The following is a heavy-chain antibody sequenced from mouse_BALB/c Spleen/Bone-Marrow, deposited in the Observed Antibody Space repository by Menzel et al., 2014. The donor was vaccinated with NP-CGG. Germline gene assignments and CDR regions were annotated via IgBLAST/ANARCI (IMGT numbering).Heavy chain of an antibody. V-gene: IGHV5-6*02. CDR3: ARRGNWDGRDAMDY. Sequence: EVKLQESGGDLVKPGGSLKLSCAASGFTFSSYGMSWVRQTPGKRLEWAATISTGGSYTYYPDSVKGRFTISRDNAKNTLYLQMSSLKSEDTAMYYCARRGNWDGRDAMDYWGQGTSVTVSS. CDR2: ISTGGSYT. J-gene: IGHJ4*01. D-gene: IGHD4-1*01. CDR1: GFTFSSYG.